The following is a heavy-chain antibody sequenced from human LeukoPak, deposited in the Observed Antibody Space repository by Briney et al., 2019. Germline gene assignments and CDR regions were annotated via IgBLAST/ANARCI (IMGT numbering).Heavy chain of an antibody. CDR3: ARDRGTGGVSDY. Sequence: SETLSLTCTVSGGSISNYYWSWIRQPPGKGLEWIGYIYYSGSTNYNPSLKSRVTISVDTSKNQFSLKLTSVTAADTAVYYCARDRGTGGVSDYWGQGTLATVSS. J-gene: IGHJ4*02. CDR1: GGSISNYY. CDR2: IYYSGST. V-gene: IGHV4-59*01. D-gene: IGHD2-8*02.